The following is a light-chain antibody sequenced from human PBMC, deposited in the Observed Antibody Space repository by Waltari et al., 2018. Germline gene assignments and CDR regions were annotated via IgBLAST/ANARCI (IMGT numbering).Light chain of an antibody. CDR3: ATWDDSLNGQVV. J-gene: IGLJ2*01. CDR1: SSNIGRNT. CDR2: FNN. Sequence: QSVLTQPPSASGTPGQGVTISCSGSSSNIGRNTVSWYQQLPGTAPKLVVYFNNRRPSGVPDRFSGSESDTSASLAIGGLQSEDEADYYCATWDDSLNGQVVFGGGTKLTVL. V-gene: IGLV1-44*01.